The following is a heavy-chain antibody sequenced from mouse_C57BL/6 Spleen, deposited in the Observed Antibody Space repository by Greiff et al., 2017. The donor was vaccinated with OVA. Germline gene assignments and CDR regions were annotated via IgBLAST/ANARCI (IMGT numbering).Heavy chain of an antibody. Sequence: EVKVEESGPGLVKPSQSLSLTCSVTGYSITSGYYWNWIRQFPGNNLEWMGYISYDGSNNYNPSLKNRISITRDTSKNQFFLKLNSVTTEDTATDYCAKGTTVVATDYWGQGTTLTVSS. CDR2: ISYDGSN. V-gene: IGHV3-6*01. CDR3: AKGTTVVATDY. CDR1: GYSITSGYY. J-gene: IGHJ2*01. D-gene: IGHD1-1*01.